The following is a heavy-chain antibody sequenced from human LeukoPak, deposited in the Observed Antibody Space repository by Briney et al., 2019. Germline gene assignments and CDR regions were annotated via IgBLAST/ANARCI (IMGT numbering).Heavy chain of an antibody. CDR2: INHSGGT. Sequence: SETLSLTCAVYGGSFSGYYWSWIRQPPGKGLEWIVEINHSGGTKYTPSLKSRVTISVVTSKNQFSLKLSSVTAADTAVYYCARGENYYDSSGYPTQYYFDYWGQGTLVTVSS. D-gene: IGHD3-22*01. V-gene: IGHV4-34*01. CDR3: ARGENYYDSSGYPTQYYFDY. CDR1: GGSFSGYY. J-gene: IGHJ4*02.